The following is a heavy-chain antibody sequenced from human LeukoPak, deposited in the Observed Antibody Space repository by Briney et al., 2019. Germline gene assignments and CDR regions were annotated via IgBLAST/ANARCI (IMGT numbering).Heavy chain of an antibody. D-gene: IGHD6-19*01. Sequence: SETLSLTCTVSGGSVSSGSYYWSWIRQPPGKGLEWIGEINHSGSTNYNPSLKSRVTISVDTSKNQFSLKLSSVTAADTAVYYCASVAGTSVSNWFDPWGQGTLVTVSS. CDR3: ASVAGTSVSNWFDP. V-gene: IGHV4-39*07. CDR2: INHSGST. J-gene: IGHJ5*02. CDR1: GGSVSSGSYY.